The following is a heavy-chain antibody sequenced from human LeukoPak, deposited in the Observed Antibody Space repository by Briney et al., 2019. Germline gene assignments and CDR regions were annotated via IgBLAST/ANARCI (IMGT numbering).Heavy chain of an antibody. CDR1: GFTFSSYG. D-gene: IGHD2-21*02. CDR3: AREPYCGGDCYSPFDY. J-gene: IGHJ4*02. CDR2: ISGSGGST. Sequence: GGSLRLSCAASGFTFSSYGMHWVRQAPGKGLEWVSAISGSGGSTYYADSVKGRFTISRDNSKNTLYLQMNSLRAEDTAVYYCAREPYCGGDCYSPFDYWGQGTLVTVSS. V-gene: IGHV3-23*01.